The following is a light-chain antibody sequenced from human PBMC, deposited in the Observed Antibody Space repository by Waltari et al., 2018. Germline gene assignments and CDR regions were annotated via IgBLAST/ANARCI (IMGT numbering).Light chain of an antibody. V-gene: IGKV3-15*01. CDR2: GAS. CDR1: QSVSSN. J-gene: IGKJ3*01. CDR3: QQYDNWPPST. Sequence: ELVMTQSPATLSVSPGERPTLSCRASQSVSSNLAWYQQKPGQAPRLLIYGASTRATGIPARFSGSGSGTEFTLTISSLQSEDFAVYYCQQYDNWPPSTFGPGTKVDIK.